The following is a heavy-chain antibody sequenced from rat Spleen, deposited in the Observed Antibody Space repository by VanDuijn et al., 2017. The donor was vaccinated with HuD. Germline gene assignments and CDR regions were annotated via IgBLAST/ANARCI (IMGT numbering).Heavy chain of an antibody. CDR2: ISYDGGST. Sequence: SLKLSCAASGFTFSNYGMAWVRQAPKKGLEWVAYISYDGGSTYYRDSVKGRFTISRDNAKSTLYLQMNSLRSEDTTTYYCARYRHHYFDYWGQGVMVTVSS. V-gene: IGHV5-22*01. CDR1: GFTFSNYG. J-gene: IGHJ2*01. CDR3: ARYRHHYFDY.